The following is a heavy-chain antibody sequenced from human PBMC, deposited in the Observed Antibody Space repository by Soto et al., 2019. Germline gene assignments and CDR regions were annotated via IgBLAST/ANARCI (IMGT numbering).Heavy chain of an antibody. J-gene: IGHJ2*01. D-gene: IGHD3-16*01. CDR1: GLTLSNYA. Sequence: TGGSLRLSCATSGLTLSNYAMSWVRQAPGGGLEWVSSMSGSSSTTYYADSVKGRFTISKDRSKRTLFLQMNSLRVDDTAVYYCARDGWGSNWYFDLWGRGTLVTVSS. V-gene: IGHV3-23*01. CDR2: MSGSSSTT. CDR3: ARDGWGSNWYFDL.